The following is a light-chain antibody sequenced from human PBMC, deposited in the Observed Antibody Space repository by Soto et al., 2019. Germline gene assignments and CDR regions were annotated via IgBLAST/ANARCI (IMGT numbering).Light chain of an antibody. Sequence: DIQMTQSPSTLSASVGDRVTITCRASHNLDKWLAWYQQKPGKAPKLLIYDASSLESGVPSRFSGCGSGTEFTLTISSLQPDDFATYYCQQYNSYSWTFGQGTKVDIK. CDR2: DAS. V-gene: IGKV1-5*01. J-gene: IGKJ1*01. CDR3: QQYNSYSWT. CDR1: HNLDKW.